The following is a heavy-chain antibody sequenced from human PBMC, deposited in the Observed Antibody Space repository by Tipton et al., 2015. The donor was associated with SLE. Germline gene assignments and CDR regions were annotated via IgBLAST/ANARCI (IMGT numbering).Heavy chain of an antibody. D-gene: IGHD1-1*01. J-gene: IGHJ6*03. Sequence: QSGPEVKKPGASVKVSCKASGYIFTTYHIHWVRQAPGQGLEWMGRINPSGGNTIYAQKFQGRVTMTRDTSTSTVYMELGSLRSEDTAVYYRARGERSLETYDYYYMDVWGKGTTVTVSS. V-gene: IGHV1-46*01. CDR2: INPSGGNT. CDR1: GYIFTTYH. CDR3: ARGERSLETYDYYYMDV.